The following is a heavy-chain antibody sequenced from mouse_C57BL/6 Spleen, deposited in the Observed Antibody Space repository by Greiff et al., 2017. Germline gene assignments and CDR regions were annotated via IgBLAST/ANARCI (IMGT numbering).Heavy chain of an antibody. D-gene: IGHD1-1*01. J-gene: IGHJ4*01. V-gene: IGHV5-9-1*02. CDR1: GFTFSSYA. CDR3: TRVNYGTPYYAMEY. CDR2: FSSGGDYI. Sequence: DVHLVESGEGLVKPGGSLKLSCAASGFTFSSYAMSWVRQTPEERLEWVAYFSSGGDYIYYAATVKGRFTISRDNARNTLYLQMSSLKSEDTAMYYCTRVNYGTPYYAMEYWGQGTSVTVSS.